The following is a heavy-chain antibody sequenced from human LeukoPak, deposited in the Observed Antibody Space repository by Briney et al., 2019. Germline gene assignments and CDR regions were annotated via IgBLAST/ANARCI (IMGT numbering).Heavy chain of an antibody. CDR3: ARGGWPFDF. D-gene: IGHD6-19*01. V-gene: IGHV3-53*01. Sequence: GGSLRLSSAASGFTFSSYSMNWVRQAPGRGLEWVSVIYGGGSTFYADSVKGRSTISRDNSQNTMYLQMNGLRAEDTAVYYCARGGWPFDFWGQGILVTVSS. CDR2: IYGGGST. J-gene: IGHJ4*02. CDR1: GFTFSSYS.